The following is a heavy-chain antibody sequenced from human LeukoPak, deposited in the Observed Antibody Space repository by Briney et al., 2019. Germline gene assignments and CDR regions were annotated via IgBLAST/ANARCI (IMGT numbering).Heavy chain of an antibody. D-gene: IGHD5-18*01. CDR2: ISTTSSTI. J-gene: IGHJ5*01. CDR3: ARDSTIMVIWSSTWFDS. V-gene: IGHV3-48*04. CDR1: GFTFNNYG. Sequence: GGSLRLSCAASGFTFNNYGMNWVRQAPGKGLEWVSYISTTSSTIYYADSVKGRFTISRDNDRNSVSLQMNSLRAEDTAVYYCARDSTIMVIWSSTWFDSWGQGTLVTVSS.